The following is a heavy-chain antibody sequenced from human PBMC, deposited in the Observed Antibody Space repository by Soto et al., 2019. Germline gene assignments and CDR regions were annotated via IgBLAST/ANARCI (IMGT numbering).Heavy chain of an antibody. D-gene: IGHD3-10*01. CDR1: GGSISSYY. J-gene: IGHJ6*02. CDR3: ARVQIRGGYYGMDV. Sequence: QVQLQESGPGQVKPSETLSLTCTVSGGSISSYYWSWIRQPAGKGLEWIGRIYTSGSTNYNPSLKSRVTMSVDTSKNQFSLKLSSVTAADTAVYYCARVQIRGGYYGMDVWGQGTTVTVSS. CDR2: IYTSGST. V-gene: IGHV4-4*07.